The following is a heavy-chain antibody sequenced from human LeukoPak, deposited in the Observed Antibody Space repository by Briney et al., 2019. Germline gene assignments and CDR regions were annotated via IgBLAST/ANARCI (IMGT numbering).Heavy chain of an antibody. J-gene: IGHJ3*02. CDR3: AREAYCCGRSCYPGALDT. D-gene: IGHD2-15*01. Sequence: ASVKVSCKASGFTFTIYGISSVRRAPGQGLEWMGWSSAHNGDTNYAQNIQGRVAMTTDTSTTTAYMELRSLRSDDTAVYYCAREAYCCGRSCYPGALDTWGQGTMVTVSS. CDR1: GFTFTIYG. V-gene: IGHV1-18*01. CDR2: SSAHNGDT.